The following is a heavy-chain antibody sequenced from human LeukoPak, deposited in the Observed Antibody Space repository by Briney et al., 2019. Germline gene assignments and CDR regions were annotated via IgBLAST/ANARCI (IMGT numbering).Heavy chain of an antibody. J-gene: IGHJ6*03. CDR1: GFTFSNAW. V-gene: IGHV3-15*01. D-gene: IGHD3-22*01. CDR3: TTDSDDSSGYYYYYYYMDV. Sequence: GGSLRLSCAASGFTFSNAWMSWVRQAPGKGLEWVGRIKSKTDGGTTDYAAPVKGRFTISRDDSKNTLYLQMNSLKTEDTAVYYCTTDSDDSSGYYYYYYYMDVWGKGTTVTISS. CDR2: IKSKTDGGTT.